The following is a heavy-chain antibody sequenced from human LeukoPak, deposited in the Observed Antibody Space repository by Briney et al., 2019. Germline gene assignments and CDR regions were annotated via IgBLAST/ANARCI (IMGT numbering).Heavy chain of an antibody. CDR2: ISYDGSNK. CDR1: GFTFSSYA. Sequence: GGSLRLSCAASGFTFSSYAMHWVRQAPGKGLEWVAVISYDGSNKYYADSVKGQFTISRDNSKNTLYLQMNSLRAEGTAVYYCARDLGEDYYFDYWGQGTLVTVSS. CDR3: ARDLGEDYYFDY. V-gene: IGHV3-30-3*01. D-gene: IGHD3-10*01. J-gene: IGHJ4*02.